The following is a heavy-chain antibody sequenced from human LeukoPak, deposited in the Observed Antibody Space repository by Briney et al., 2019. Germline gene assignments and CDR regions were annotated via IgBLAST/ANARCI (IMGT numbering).Heavy chain of an antibody. D-gene: IGHD3-3*01. CDR3: ASHPRITIFGVVH. CDR2: IIPIFGTA. Sequence: ASVKVSCKASGGTFSSYAINWVRQAPGQGLEWMGGIIPIFGTANYAQKFQGRVTITADKSTSTAYMELSSLRSEDTAVYYCASHPRITIFGVVHWGQGTLVTVSS. J-gene: IGHJ4*02. V-gene: IGHV1-69*06. CDR1: GGTFSSYA.